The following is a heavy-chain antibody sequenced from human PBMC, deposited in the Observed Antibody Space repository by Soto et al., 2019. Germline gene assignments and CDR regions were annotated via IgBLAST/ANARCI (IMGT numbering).Heavy chain of an antibody. Sequence: ASVKVSCKASGYTFTSYYMHWVRQAPGQGLEWMGIINPSGGSTSYAQKFQGRVTMTRDTSTSTVYMELSSLRSEDTAVYYCARDGVAARRLNWFDPWGQGTLVTVSS. CDR1: GYTFTSYY. CDR3: ARDGVAARRLNWFDP. CDR2: INPSGGST. D-gene: IGHD6-6*01. V-gene: IGHV1-46*03. J-gene: IGHJ5*02.